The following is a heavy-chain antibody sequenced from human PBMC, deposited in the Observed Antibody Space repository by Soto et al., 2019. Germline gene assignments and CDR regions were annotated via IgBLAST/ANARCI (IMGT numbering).Heavy chain of an antibody. CDR1: GGSISSYY. CDR3: AREFYYDSSGIGFDS. V-gene: IGHV4-59*01. D-gene: IGHD3-22*01. CDR2: IYYSGIT. Sequence: SETLSLTCTVSGGSISSYYWSWIRQPPGKGLEWIGYIYYSGITDYNPSLKSRVTISVDTSKSQFSLKLSSVTAADTAIYYCAREFYYDSSGIGFDSWGQGTLVTVSS. J-gene: IGHJ4*02.